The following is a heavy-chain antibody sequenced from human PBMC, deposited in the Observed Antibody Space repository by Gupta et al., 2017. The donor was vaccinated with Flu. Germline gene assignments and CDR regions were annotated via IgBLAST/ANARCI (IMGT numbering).Heavy chain of an antibody. V-gene: IGHV3-33*04. CDR3: VRDGNFDRSGYFLDY. CDR2: WHDGSDK. J-gene: IGHJ4*02. Sequence: WHDGSDKYYAGCVGGRFTISRDNSKNTLYLQRDSLTAEDTAMYFGVRDGNFDRSGYFLDYWGQGKLVTVSS. D-gene: IGHD3-22*01.